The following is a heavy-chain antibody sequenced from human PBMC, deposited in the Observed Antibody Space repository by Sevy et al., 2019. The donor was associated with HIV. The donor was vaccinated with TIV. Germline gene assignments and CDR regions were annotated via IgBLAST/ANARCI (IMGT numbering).Heavy chain of an antibody. Sequence: SETLSLTCTVSGDSISSGSYYWSWIRQPAGKGLEWIGRIYTSGSTNYNPSLKSRVTISVDTSKNQFSLKLSSVTAADTAVFYCARDVAGGYGSGWYHDYWGQGALVTVSS. D-gene: IGHD6-19*01. J-gene: IGHJ4*02. CDR3: ARDVAGGYGSGWYHDY. CDR2: IYTSGST. V-gene: IGHV4-61*02. CDR1: GDSISSGSYY.